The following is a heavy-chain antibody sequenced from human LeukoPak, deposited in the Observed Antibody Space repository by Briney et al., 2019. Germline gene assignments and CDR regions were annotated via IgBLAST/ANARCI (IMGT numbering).Heavy chain of an antibody. J-gene: IGHJ4*02. CDR1: GFTFSSYE. D-gene: IGHD1/OR15-1a*01. Sequence: GGSLRLSCAASGFTFSSYEMNWVRQAPGKGLEWVSYISSSGSTIYYADSVKGRFTISRDNAKNSLYLQMNSLRAEDAAVYYCARSVSGKQGGFHYWGQGTLVTVSS. CDR3: ARSVSGKQGGFHY. CDR2: ISSSGSTI. V-gene: IGHV3-48*03.